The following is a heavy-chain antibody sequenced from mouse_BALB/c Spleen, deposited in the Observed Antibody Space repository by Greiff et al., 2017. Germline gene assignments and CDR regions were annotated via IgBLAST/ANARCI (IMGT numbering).Heavy chain of an antibody. D-gene: IGHD1-1*02. CDR3: ARRGWDWYFDV. V-gene: IGHV3-2*02. J-gene: IGHJ1*01. CDR2: ISYSGST. Sequence: EVKLMESGPGLVKPSQSLSLTCTVTGYSITSDYAWNWIRQFPGNKLEWMGYISYSGSTSYNPSLKSRISITRDTSKNQFFLQLNSVTTEDTATYYCARRGWDWYFDVWGAGTTVTVSS. CDR1: GYSITSDYA.